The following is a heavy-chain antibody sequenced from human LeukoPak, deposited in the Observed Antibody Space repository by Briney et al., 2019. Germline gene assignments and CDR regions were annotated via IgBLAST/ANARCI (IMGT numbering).Heavy chain of an antibody. CDR3: ARGFSYGSSLY. V-gene: IGHV4-59*08. J-gene: IGHJ4*02. D-gene: IGHD5-18*01. CDR1: GGSISSYY. CDR2: IYYSGST. Sequence: SETLSLTCTVSGGSISSYYWSWIRQPPVKGLEWIGYIYYSGSTNYNPSLKSRVTISVDTSKNQFSLKLSSVTAADTAVYYCARGFSYGSSLYWGQGTLVTVSS.